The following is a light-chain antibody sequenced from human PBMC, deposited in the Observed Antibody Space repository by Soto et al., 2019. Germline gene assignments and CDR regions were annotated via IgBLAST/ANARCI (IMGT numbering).Light chain of an antibody. CDR1: QSGNTM. Sequence: EIVMTQSPATLSASPGDRVTLSCRASQSGNTMLDWYQQKLGQAPRLLITDASTRASGVTARFTGSGSVTELTLTICCLQSEDFATYDGKQYNNWFPFTFGGGTKVEIK. CDR2: DAS. CDR3: KQYNNWFPFT. V-gene: IGKV3-15*01. J-gene: IGKJ4*02.